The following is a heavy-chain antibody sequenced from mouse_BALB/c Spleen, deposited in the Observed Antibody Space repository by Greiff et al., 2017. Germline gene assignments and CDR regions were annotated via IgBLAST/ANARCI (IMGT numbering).Heavy chain of an antibody. CDR3: ARGFTTATDYAMDY. J-gene: IGHJ4*01. Sequence: VQLQQSGAELVKPGASVKLSCTASGFNIKDTYMHWVKQRPEQGLEWVGRIDPANGNTKYDPKFQGKATITADTSSNTAYLQLSSLTSEDTAVYYCARGFTTATDYAMDYWGQGTSVTVSS. CDR2: IDPANGNT. D-gene: IGHD1-2*01. CDR1: GFNIKDTY. V-gene: IGHV14-3*02.